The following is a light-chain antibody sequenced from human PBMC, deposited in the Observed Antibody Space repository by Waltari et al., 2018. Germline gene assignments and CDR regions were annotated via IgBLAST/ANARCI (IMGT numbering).Light chain of an antibody. CDR3: QQYYSTPWT. Sequence: DIVMTQSPDSLAVSLGERATINCKSSQSVLYSSHSQNYLAWYQQKPGQPPKLLIYWASTRESGVPDRFSGSESGTDFTLTISSLQAEDVAVYYCQQYYSTPWTFGQGTNVGIK. CDR1: QSVLYSSHSQNY. V-gene: IGKV4-1*01. CDR2: WAS. J-gene: IGKJ1*01.